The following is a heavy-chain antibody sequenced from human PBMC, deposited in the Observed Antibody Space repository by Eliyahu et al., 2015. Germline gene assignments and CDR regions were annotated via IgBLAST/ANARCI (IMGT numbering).Heavy chain of an antibody. CDR2: INXKNGGK. D-gene: IGHD6-25*01. J-gene: IGHJ3*02. Sequence: QVQLVQSGAEVKKPGASIKISCKASGYTFTDHYMHXVRQAPGQGLEWMSWINXKNGGKNYAPNFQGXVTVTRDTSXGTLYMELSGLTSDDTAIYYCVREGRTSGSPIQGFDIWGQGTVITVSS. CDR3: VREGRTSGSPIQGFDI. CDR1: GYTFTDHY. V-gene: IGHV1-2*02.